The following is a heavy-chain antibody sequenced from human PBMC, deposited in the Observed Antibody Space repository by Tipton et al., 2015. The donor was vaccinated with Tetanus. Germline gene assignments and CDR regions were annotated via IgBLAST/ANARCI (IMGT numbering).Heavy chain of an antibody. V-gene: IGHV4-39*01. Sequence: TLSLTCSVSGDFVTFSSYYWGWIRQPPGKGLEWIGSVYYSGTTYYNASLESRVTISIDTSKRRISMKLTSVTAADTAVYYCATQTDNWFDPWGQGLLVTVSS. CDR2: VYYSGTT. CDR1: GDFVTFSSYY. J-gene: IGHJ5*02. CDR3: ATQTDNWFDP.